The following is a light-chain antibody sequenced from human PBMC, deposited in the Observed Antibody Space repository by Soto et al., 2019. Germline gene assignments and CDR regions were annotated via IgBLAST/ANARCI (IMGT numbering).Light chain of an antibody. Sequence: EIVLTQSPDALSLYPGERATLSCRASQSVNSDYLAWYRQKPGQAPGLLMYAKSTRATGIPDRFYGSGSGTDFTLTIYRLEPEDFAVYYCQQYGNSPQTFGQGTKVDIK. V-gene: IGKV3-20*01. CDR3: QQYGNSPQT. J-gene: IGKJ1*01. CDR1: QSVNSDY. CDR2: AKS.